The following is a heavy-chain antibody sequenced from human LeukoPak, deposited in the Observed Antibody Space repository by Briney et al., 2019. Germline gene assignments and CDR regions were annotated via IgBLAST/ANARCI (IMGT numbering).Heavy chain of an antibody. J-gene: IGHJ3*02. D-gene: IGHD6-13*01. CDR1: GFTFSSYS. Sequence: GGSPRLSCAASGFTFSSYSMNWVRQAPGKGLEWVSSISSSSSYIYYADSVKGRFTISRDNAKNSLYLQMNSLRAEDTAVYYCASGIAAAGTGAFDIWGQGTMVTVSS. CDR3: ASGIAAAGTGAFDI. CDR2: ISSSSSYI. V-gene: IGHV3-21*01.